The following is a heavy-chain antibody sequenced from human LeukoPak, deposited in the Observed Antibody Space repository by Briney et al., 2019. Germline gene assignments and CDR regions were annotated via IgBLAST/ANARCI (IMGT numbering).Heavy chain of an antibody. CDR2: INAGNGNT. CDR1: GYTFTSYA. D-gene: IGHD1-26*01. CDR3: ARPAVGSGSYPSDY. J-gene: IGHJ4*02. Sequence: ASVKVSCKASGYTFTSYAMHWVRQAPGQRLEWMGWINAGNGNTKYSQKFQGRVTITRDTSASTAYMELSSLRSEDTAVYYCARPAVGSGSYPSDYWGQGTLVTVSS. V-gene: IGHV1-3*01.